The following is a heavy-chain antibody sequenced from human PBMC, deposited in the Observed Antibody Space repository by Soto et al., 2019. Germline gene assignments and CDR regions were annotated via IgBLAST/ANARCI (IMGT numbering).Heavy chain of an antibody. V-gene: IGHV3-33*01. Sequence: ESVGGVVQPGRSLRLSCAASGFTFSSYGMHWVSQAPGKGLEWVAVIWFDGSNKFYADSVKGRFTISRDNSKNTVSLQMNSLRDEDSAAYYCATTGPYWGQGTLVTVSS. J-gene: IGHJ4*02. CDR3: ATTGPY. CDR1: GFTFSSYG. CDR2: IWFDGSNK.